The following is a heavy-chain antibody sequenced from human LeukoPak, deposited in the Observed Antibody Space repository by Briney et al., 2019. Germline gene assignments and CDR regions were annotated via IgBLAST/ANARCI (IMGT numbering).Heavy chain of an antibody. CDR3: AKFAGITMPRGVPLDWFDP. Sequence: SETLSLTWTVSGGSISRYYWSWIRQPPGKGLEWIGYKDYSGSTNYNPSLKSRVTISLDTSKNQFSLKLSSVTAADTAVYYCAKFAGITMPRGVPLDWFDPWGQGTLVTVSS. CDR2: KDYSGST. CDR1: GGSISRYY. V-gene: IGHV4-59*01. J-gene: IGHJ5*02. D-gene: IGHD3-10*01.